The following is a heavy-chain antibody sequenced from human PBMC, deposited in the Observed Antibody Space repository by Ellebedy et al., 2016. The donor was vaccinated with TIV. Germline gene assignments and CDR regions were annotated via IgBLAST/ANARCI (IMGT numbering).Heavy chain of an antibody. CDR1: GFTFSSYT. CDR2: INQSGGAT. Sequence: PGGSLRLSCAASGFTFSSYTMGWVRQAPGKGLEWVSDINQSGGATYYADSVKGRFTISRDNSKNTLFLQMRSLRAEDTAVYYCAKASSFGSAYNNWGQGTMVTVSS. D-gene: IGHD3-10*01. V-gene: IGHV3-23*01. J-gene: IGHJ3*02. CDR3: AKASSFGSAYNN.